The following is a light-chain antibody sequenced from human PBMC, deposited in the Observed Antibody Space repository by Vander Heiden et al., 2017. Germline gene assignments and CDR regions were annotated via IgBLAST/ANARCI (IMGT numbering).Light chain of an antibody. V-gene: IGLV3-25*03. CDR3: QSADSSDTYRVI. CDR2: KDN. CDR1: ALPKQY. Sequence: SYELTQPPLVSVSPGQTAKITCSGDALPKQYAYWYQQRPGQAPVLIIYKDNGRPSGIPERFSGYSSGTTDTLAISVVQAEDEADYYCQSADSSDTYRVIFGGGTKLTVL. J-gene: IGLJ2*01.